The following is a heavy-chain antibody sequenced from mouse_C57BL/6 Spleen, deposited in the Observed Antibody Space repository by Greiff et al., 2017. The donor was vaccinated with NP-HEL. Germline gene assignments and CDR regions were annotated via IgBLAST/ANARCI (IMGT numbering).Heavy chain of an antibody. CDR1: GYTFTSYW. CDR2: IDPNSGGT. CDR3: ARGGTTVVAYYAMDY. J-gene: IGHJ4*01. V-gene: IGHV1-72*01. D-gene: IGHD1-1*01. Sequence: QVQLQQPGTELVKPGASVKLSCKASGYTFTSYWMHWVKQRPGQGLEWIGRIDPNSGGTKYNEKFKSKATLTVDKPSSTAYMQLSSLTSEDSAVYYCARGGTTVVAYYAMDYWGQGTSVTVSS.